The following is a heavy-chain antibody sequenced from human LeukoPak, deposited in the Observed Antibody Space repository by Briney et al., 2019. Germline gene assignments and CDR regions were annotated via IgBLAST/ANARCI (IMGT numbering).Heavy chain of an antibody. Sequence: PGGSLRLSCAASGFTFSTYSMNWVRQAPGKGLEWVSYISTGSGTIYYTDSVKGRFTISRDNAKNSLYLQMNSLRDEDTAVYYCATVGYGDYVEYYYGMDVWGQGTTVTVSS. CDR1: GFTFSTYS. CDR2: ISTGSGTI. CDR3: ATVGYGDYVEYYYGMDV. V-gene: IGHV3-48*02. J-gene: IGHJ6*02. D-gene: IGHD4-17*01.